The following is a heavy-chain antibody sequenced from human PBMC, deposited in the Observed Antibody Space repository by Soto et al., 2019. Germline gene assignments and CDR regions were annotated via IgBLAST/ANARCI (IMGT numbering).Heavy chain of an antibody. D-gene: IGHD3-22*01. Sequence: RESLKISCTGSGYSFTRYSIGCVRQLPGKGLEWMGIIYPGDSDTRYSPSFQGQVTISADKSISTAYLQWSSLRASDTAMYYCARLNYYDSSGYNDYWGQGTLVTVSS. CDR1: GYSFTRYS. J-gene: IGHJ4*02. CDR3: ARLNYYDSSGYNDY. V-gene: IGHV5-51*01. CDR2: IYPGDSDT.